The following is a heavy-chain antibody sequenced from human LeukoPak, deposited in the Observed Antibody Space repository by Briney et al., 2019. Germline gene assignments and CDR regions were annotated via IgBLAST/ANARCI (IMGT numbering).Heavy chain of an antibody. CDR1: GFTFSSYA. CDR2: ISGSGGST. D-gene: IGHD2-8*01. J-gene: IGHJ6*02. Sequence: PGGSLRLSCAASGFTFSSYAMSWVRQAPGKGLEWVSAISGSGGSTYYADSVKGRFTISRDNSKNTLYLQMNSLRAEDTAVYYCARRGTSGVYYYYGMDVWGQGTTVTVSS. V-gene: IGHV3-23*01. CDR3: ARRGTSGVYYYYGMDV.